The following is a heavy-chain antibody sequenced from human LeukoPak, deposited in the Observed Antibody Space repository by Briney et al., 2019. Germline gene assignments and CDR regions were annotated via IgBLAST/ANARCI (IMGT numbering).Heavy chain of an antibody. D-gene: IGHD3-16*02. V-gene: IGHV4-39*07. Sequence: PSQTLSLTCTVSGGSISSGSHYWGWIRQPPGKGLEWIGSIYYSGSTYYNPSLKSRVTISVDTSKNQFSLKLSSVTAADTAVYYCARTPRGPFGGVIVTDYYYGMDVWSQGTTVTVSS. J-gene: IGHJ6*02. CDR3: ARTPRGPFGGVIVTDYYYGMDV. CDR2: IYYSGST. CDR1: GGSISSGSHY.